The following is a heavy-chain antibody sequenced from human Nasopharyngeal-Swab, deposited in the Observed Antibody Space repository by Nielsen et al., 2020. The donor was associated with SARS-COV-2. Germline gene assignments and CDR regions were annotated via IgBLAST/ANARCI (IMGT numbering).Heavy chain of an antibody. V-gene: IGHV1-3*01. CDR2: SNAGNGNT. CDR3: ARGSTVSHAYYYYGMDV. Sequence: WVRQAPGQRLEWMGWSNAGNGNTKYSQKFQGRVTITRDTSASTAYMELSSLRSEDTAVYYCARGSTVSHAYYYYGMDVWGQGTTVTVSS. J-gene: IGHJ6*02. D-gene: IGHD4-17*01.